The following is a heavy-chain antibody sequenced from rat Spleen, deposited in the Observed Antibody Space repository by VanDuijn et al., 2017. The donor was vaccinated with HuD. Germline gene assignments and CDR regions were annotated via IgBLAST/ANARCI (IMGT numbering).Heavy chain of an antibody. CDR2: ISSGGST. V-gene: IGHV2-6*01. Sequence: QVQLKESGPGLVQPSQTLSLTCTVSGFSLTSYHVSWVRQPPEKGLEWIAAISSGGSTYYNSALKSRLSISRDTSKSQVFLKKNSLQTEDRAMYFCARLLTPYWYFDFWGPGTMVTVSS. CDR1: GFSLTSYH. CDR3: ARLLTPYWYFDF. J-gene: IGHJ1*01. D-gene: IGHD5-1*01.